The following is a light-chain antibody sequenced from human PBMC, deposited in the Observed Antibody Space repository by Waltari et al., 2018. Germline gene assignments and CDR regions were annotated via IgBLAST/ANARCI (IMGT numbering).Light chain of an antibody. CDR3: SSYGGRNNLL. CDR2: EVN. J-gene: IGLJ3*02. V-gene: IGLV2-8*01. Sequence: QSALTQPPSASGSPGQSVTISCTGTSSDIGGFNYVSWYQPNPGQAPKLLIYEVNKRPSGIPDRFSGSKSGNTASLTVSGLQAEDEAEYYCSSYGGRNNLLFGEGTKLTVL. CDR1: SSDIGGFNY.